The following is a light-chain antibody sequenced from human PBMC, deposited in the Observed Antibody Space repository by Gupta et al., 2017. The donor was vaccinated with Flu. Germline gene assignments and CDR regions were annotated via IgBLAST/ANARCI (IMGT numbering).Light chain of an antibody. J-gene: IGLJ3*02. V-gene: IGLV2-14*01. CDR1: SSDVGGHNY. CDR2: EVS. Sequence: QSALTQPASVSGSHGQSITISCTGTSSDVGGHNYVSWYQHHPGKAPKLMIYEVSNRPSGVSNRFSGSKSGNTASLTIAGLQAEDEADYHCSSYTSSSTLVFGGGTKLTV. CDR3: SSYTSSSTLV.